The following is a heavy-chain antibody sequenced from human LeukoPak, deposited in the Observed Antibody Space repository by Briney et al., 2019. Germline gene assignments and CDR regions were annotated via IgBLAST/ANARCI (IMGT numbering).Heavy chain of an antibody. V-gene: IGHV3-23*01. CDR2: ISGSGGST. CDR3: IAGGWSTDAFEM. Sequence: GGSLRLSCAASGFTFTNYVMSWVRQAPGKGLEWVSDISGSGGSTNYADSVKGRFTISRDDSKNMLYLQMNSLRAEDTAVYYCIAGGWSTDAFEMWGQGTTVAVSS. D-gene: IGHD6-19*01. CDR1: GFTFTNYV. J-gene: IGHJ3*02.